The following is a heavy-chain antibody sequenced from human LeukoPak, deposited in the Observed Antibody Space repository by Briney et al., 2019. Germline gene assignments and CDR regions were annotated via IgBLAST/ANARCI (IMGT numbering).Heavy chain of an antibody. D-gene: IGHD1-26*01. Sequence: SETLSLTCTVSGYSISSGYYWGWIRPPPGKGLEWIGSIYHSGSTYYNPSLKSRVTISVDTSKNQFSLKLSSVTAADTAVYYCARGVGSLRREDYWGQGTLVTVSS. CDR3: ARGVGSLRREDY. CDR1: GYSISSGYY. J-gene: IGHJ4*02. CDR2: IYHSGST. V-gene: IGHV4-38-2*02.